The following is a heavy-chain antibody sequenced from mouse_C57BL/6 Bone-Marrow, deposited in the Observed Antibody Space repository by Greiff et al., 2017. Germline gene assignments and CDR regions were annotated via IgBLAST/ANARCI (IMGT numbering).Heavy chain of an antibody. CDR2: IHPTSGST. J-gene: IGHJ3*01. V-gene: IGHV1-64*01. Sequence: QVQLQQPGAGLVKPGASVKLSCTASGYTFTSYWMHWVKQRPGQGLEWIGMIHPTSGSTNYNEKFKSKATMTVDKSTSTAYMQLISLTSEDSAVYDCAIDYPAWFADWGQGTLVTVSA. D-gene: IGHD2-4*01. CDR1: GYTFTSYW. CDR3: AIDYPAWFAD.